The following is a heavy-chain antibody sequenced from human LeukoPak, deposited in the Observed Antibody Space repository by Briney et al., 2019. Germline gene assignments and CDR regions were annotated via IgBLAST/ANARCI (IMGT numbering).Heavy chain of an antibody. D-gene: IGHD1-7*01. CDR2: ISPSSTRI. CDR1: GFTFSSYN. CDR3: ARMNYVSSGWGAPFDD. Sequence: GGSLRLSCAASGFTFSSYNMNWVRQAPGKGLEWVSYISPSSTRIDYAASVRGRFTISRDNAKSPLYLQVNSLRAEDTAVYYCARMNYVSSGWGAPFDDWGQGTLVTVSS. V-gene: IGHV3-48*04. J-gene: IGHJ4*02.